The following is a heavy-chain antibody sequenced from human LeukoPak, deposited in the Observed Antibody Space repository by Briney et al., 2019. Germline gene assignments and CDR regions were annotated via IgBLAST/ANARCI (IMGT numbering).Heavy chain of an antibody. CDR1: DDSITMYY. CDR2: VDHTGST. J-gene: IGHJ6*03. CDR3: ARGRVSSSTWYSTYYYFFYMDF. D-gene: IGHD4-11*01. Sequence: SETLSLTCTVSDDSITMYYWTWIRQPPEKGLEWIGYVDHTGSTKFNPSPNGRVSISRDTSNNFFSLRLRSVTAADTAVYFCARGRVSSSTWYSTYYYFFYMDFWGKGTTVTVSS. V-gene: IGHV4-59*01.